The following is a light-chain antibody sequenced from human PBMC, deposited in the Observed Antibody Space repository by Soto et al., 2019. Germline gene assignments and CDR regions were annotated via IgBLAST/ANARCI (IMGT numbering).Light chain of an antibody. J-gene: IGKJ1*01. Sequence: EIVLTQSPGTLSLPPGERATLSCRASQSVRSSYLAWYQQKFGQAPRLLIYGASSRATGIPDRFSGSGSGTDFTLTISRLEPEDFAVYYCQQYGSSSWTFGQGTKVELK. V-gene: IGKV3-20*01. CDR1: QSVRSSY. CDR2: GAS. CDR3: QQYGSSSWT.